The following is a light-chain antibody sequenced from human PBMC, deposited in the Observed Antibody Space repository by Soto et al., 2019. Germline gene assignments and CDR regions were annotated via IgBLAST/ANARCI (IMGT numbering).Light chain of an antibody. J-gene: IGKJ5*01. CDR2: LGS. CDR3: MHALQPPPT. Sequence: DIVMTQSPLSLPVTPGEPASISCRSSQSLLHCNGYNYLDWYLQKPGQSPQLLIYLGSNRASGVPDRFSGSGSGTDFTLKISRVEAEDVGFYCCMHALQPPPTFGQGTRLEIK. CDR1: QSLLHCNGYNY. V-gene: IGKV2-28*01.